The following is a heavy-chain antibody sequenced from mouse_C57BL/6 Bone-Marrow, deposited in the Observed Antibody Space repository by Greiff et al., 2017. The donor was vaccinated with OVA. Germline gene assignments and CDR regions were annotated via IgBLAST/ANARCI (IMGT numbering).Heavy chain of an antibody. J-gene: IGHJ4*01. D-gene: IGHD2-4*01. CDR1: GFTFSSYA. CDR2: LSSGGDYI. CDR3: TRDGYDYGGYAMDY. V-gene: IGHV5-9-1*02. Sequence: EVKLVESGEGLVKPGGSLKLSCAASGFTFSSYAMSWVRQTPEKRLEWVAYLSSGGDYIYYADTVKGRFTISRDNARNTLYLQMSSLKSEDTAMYYCTRDGYDYGGYAMDYWGQGTSVTVSS.